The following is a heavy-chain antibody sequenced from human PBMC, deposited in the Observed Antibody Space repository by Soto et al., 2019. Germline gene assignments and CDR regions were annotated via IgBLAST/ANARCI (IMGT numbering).Heavy chain of an antibody. CDR3: ARDAVVVAATTYGMDV. Sequence: GASVKVSCKASGGTFSSYTISWVRQAPGQGLEWMGRIIPILGIANYAQKFQGRVTITADESTSTAYMELSSLRSEDTAVYYCARDAVVVAATTYGMDVWGQGTTVTVSS. CDR1: GGTFSSYT. D-gene: IGHD2-15*01. J-gene: IGHJ6*02. CDR2: IIPILGIA. V-gene: IGHV1-69*04.